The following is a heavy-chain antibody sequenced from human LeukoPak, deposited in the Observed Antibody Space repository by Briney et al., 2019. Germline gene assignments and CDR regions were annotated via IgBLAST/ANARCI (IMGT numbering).Heavy chain of an antibody. CDR2: IYYSGST. CDR1: GGSISSSSYC. D-gene: IGHD3-9*01. J-gene: IGHJ4*02. Sequence: SETLSLTCTVSGGSISSSSYCWGWIRQPPGKGLEWIGSIYYSGSTYYNPSLKSRVTISVDTSKNQFSLKLSSVTAADTAVYYCARDLKNVLRYFDWSSERHFDYWGQGTLVTVS. CDR3: ARDLKNVLRYFDWSSERHFDY. V-gene: IGHV4-39*07.